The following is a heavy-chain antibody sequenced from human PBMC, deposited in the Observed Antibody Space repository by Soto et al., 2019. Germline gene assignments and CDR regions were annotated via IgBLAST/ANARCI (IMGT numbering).Heavy chain of an antibody. Sequence: ASVKVSCKASGYTFTSYGISWVRQAPGQGLEWMGWISAYNGNTNYAQKLQGRVTMTTDTSTSTAYMELRSLRSDDTAVYYCARVLGYCSSTSCRSGWFDPWGQGTLVTVSS. D-gene: IGHD2-2*01. CDR3: ARVLGYCSSTSCRSGWFDP. CDR2: ISAYNGNT. CDR1: GYTFTSYG. J-gene: IGHJ5*02. V-gene: IGHV1-18*04.